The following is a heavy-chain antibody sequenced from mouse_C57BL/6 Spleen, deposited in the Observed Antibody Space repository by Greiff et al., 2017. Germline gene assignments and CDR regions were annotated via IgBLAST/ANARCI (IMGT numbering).Heavy chain of an antibody. V-gene: IGHV1-64*01. CDR1: GYTFTSYW. Sequence: VQLQQPGAELVKPGASVKLSCKASGYTFTSYWMHWVKQRPGQGLEWIGMIHPNSGSTNYNEKFKSKATLTVDKSSSTAYMQLSSLTSEASAVYYCARGKRNYDYGGDYFDYWGQGTTLTVSS. CDR2: IHPNSGST. J-gene: IGHJ2*01. CDR3: ARGKRNYDYGGDYFDY. D-gene: IGHD2-4*01.